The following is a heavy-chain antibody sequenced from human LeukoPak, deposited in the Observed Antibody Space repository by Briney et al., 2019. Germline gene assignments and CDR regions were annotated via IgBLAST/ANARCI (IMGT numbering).Heavy chain of an antibody. CDR1: GFPFSSYG. Sequence: PGGSLRLSCAASGFPFSSYGMHWVRQAPGKGLEWVALIWYDGSNLYYADSVKGRFTISKDSSKNTLYLHMNSLRAEDRAVYYCARDKNYYGSGSPSLDAFDIWGQGTMVTVSS. V-gene: IGHV3-33*01. CDR2: IWYDGSNL. D-gene: IGHD3-10*01. J-gene: IGHJ3*02. CDR3: ARDKNYYGSGSPSLDAFDI.